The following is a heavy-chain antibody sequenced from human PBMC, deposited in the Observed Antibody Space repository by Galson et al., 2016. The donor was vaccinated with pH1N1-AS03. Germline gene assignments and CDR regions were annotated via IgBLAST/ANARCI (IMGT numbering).Heavy chain of an antibody. V-gene: IGHV6-1*01. CDR2: TYWRSKWYN. CDR1: GDSVSSNIDA. CDR3: ARGRYSAFDI. Sequence: CAISGDSVSSNIDAWNWIRQSPSGGLEWLGRTYWRSKWYNDYAVSVKSRITINPDTSKNQFSLQLNSVTPEDTAVYYCARGRYSAFDIGCQGTMVTVSS. J-gene: IGHJ3*02. D-gene: IGHD1-1*01.